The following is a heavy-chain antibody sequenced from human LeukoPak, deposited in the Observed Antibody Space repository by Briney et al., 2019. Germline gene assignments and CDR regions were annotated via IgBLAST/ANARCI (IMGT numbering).Heavy chain of an antibody. CDR3: ARDHTRDSSGY. Sequence: GGSLRLSCAASGFTFSSYSMNWVRQAPGKGLEWVSSISSSSYIYYADSVKGRFTISRDNAKNSLYLQMNSLRAEDTAVYYCARDHTRDSSGYWGQGTLVTVSS. J-gene: IGHJ4*02. CDR2: ISSSSYI. CDR1: GFTFSSYS. D-gene: IGHD3-22*01. V-gene: IGHV3-21*01.